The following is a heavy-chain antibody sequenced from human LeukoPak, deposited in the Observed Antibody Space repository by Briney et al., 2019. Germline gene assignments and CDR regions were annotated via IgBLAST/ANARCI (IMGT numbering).Heavy chain of an antibody. J-gene: IGHJ5*02. CDR3: ARALGSNCSSTSCFNPNALNNWFDP. CDR1: GGSFSGYN. Sequence: SETLSLTCAVYGGSFSGYNWSWIRQPPGKGLEWIGEINHSGSTNYNPSLKSRVTISVDTSKNQFSLKLSSVTAADTAVYYCARALGSNCSSTSCFNPNALNNWFDPWGQGTLVTVSS. D-gene: IGHD2-2*01. V-gene: IGHV4-34*01. CDR2: INHSGST.